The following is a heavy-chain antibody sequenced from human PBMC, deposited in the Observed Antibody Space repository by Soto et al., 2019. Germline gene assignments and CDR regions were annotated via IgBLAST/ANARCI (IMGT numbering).Heavy chain of an antibody. Sequence: QVQLVESGGGVVQTGRSLRLSCAASGFSFSNYGMHWVRQAPGKGLERVAVIWFDGSKQFYADSVKGRFTISRDNSKNTLSLQMNSLRAEDTAVYYCAREVSGSVYWGQGTLVTVSS. J-gene: IGHJ4*02. CDR1: GFSFSNYG. D-gene: IGHD6-19*01. CDR2: IWFDGSKQ. CDR3: AREVSGSVY. V-gene: IGHV3-33*01.